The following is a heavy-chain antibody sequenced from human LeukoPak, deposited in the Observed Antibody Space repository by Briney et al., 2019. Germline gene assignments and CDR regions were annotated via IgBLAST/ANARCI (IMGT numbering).Heavy chain of an antibody. CDR1: GFTFSSYA. CDR2: ISGSGGST. J-gene: IGHJ4*02. D-gene: IGHD3-10*01. V-gene: IGHV3-23*01. CDR3: ARCSYYVSGIQFTFDY. Sequence: GGSLRLSCAASGFTFSSYAMSWVRQAPGKGLEWVSAISGSGGSTYYADSVKGRFTISRDNSKNTLYLQMNSLRAEDTAVYYCARCSYYVSGIQFTFDYWGQGTLVTVSS.